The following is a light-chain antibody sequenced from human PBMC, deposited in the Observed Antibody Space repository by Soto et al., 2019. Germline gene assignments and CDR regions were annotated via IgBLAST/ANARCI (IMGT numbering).Light chain of an antibody. V-gene: IGLV2-14*01. CDR3: GSDTTRSTVV. CDR1: SSDVGGYYY. CDR2: EVT. Sequence: QSALTQPASVSGSPGQSITISCTGTSSDVGGYYYVSWYQQHPGNAPKLMIYEVTNRPSGVSNRFSGSKSGNTASLTISVLQTEDEDDYYCGSDTTRSTVVFGGGTKLTVL. J-gene: IGLJ2*01.